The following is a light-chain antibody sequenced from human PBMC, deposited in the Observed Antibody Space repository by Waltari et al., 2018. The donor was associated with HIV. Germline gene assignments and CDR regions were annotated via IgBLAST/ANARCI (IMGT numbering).Light chain of an antibody. J-gene: IGLJ2*01. V-gene: IGLV2-18*01. CDR2: EVN. Sequence: QSALTQPPSVSGSPGQSVRISCTGSSSDVGIYNRVSWYQQPPGTAPKLIIYEVNTRPSGVPDRFSGSQSGNTASLTISGLQAEDEADYYCSLYTGTTNVLFGGGTKLTVL. CDR1: SSDVGIYNR. CDR3: SLYTGTTNVL.